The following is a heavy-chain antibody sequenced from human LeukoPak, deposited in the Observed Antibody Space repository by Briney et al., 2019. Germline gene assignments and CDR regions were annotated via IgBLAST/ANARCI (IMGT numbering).Heavy chain of an antibody. J-gene: IGHJ4*02. CDR3: ASYELRTVGATMSRGGFDY. CDR1: GSTFTSYW. CDR2: IYPGDSDT. Sequence: GESLKISCKGSGSTFTSYWIGWVRQLPGKGLEWMGIIYPGDSDTRYSPSFQGQVTISADKSTSTAYLQWSSLKASDTAMYYCASYELRTVGATMSRGGFDYWGQGTLVTVSS. D-gene: IGHD1-26*01. V-gene: IGHV5-51*01.